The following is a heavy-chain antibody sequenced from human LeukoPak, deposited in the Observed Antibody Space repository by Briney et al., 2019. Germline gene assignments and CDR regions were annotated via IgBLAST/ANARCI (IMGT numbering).Heavy chain of an antibody. CDR3: ARGWGYSWFDP. D-gene: IGHD3-22*01. Sequence: ASGKVSCKASGGTFSSYAISWVRQAPGQGRGWMGGIIPIFGTANYAQKFQGRVTITADESTSTAYMELSSLRSEDTAVYYCARGWGYSWFDPWGQGTLVTVSS. CDR1: GGTFSSYA. J-gene: IGHJ5*02. V-gene: IGHV1-69*01. CDR2: IIPIFGTA.